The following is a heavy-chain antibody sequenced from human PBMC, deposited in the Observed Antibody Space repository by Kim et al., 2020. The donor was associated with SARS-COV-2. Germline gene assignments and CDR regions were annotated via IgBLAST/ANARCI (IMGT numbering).Heavy chain of an antibody. CDR3: ARDVTFRGVISENFDY. Sequence: SVKGRFTSSRDNSKNTLYLQMNSLRAEDTAVYYCARDVTFRGVISENFDYWGQGTLVTVSS. V-gene: IGHV3-30*01. J-gene: IGHJ4*02. D-gene: IGHD3-16*01.